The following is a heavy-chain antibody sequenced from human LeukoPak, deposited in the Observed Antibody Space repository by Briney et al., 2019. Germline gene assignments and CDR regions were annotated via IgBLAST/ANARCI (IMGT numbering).Heavy chain of an antibody. CDR3: ARGPFYYDSSGYYL. CDR2: LNHSGST. J-gene: IGHJ5*02. D-gene: IGHD3-22*01. Sequence: SETLSLTCAVYGGSFSGYYWSWIRQPPGKGLEWIGELNHSGSTNYNPSLKSRVTISVDTSKNQFSLKLSSVTAADTAVYYCARGPFYYDSSGYYLWGQGTLVTVSS. CDR1: GGSFSGYY. V-gene: IGHV4-34*01.